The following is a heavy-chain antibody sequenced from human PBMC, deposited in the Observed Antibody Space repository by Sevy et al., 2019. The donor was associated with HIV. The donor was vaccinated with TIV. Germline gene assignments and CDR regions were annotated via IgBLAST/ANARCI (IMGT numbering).Heavy chain of an antibody. CDR3: ARATPDFWSGYYMDY. Sequence: GGSLRLSCAASGFTVSSNYMSWVRQAPGKGLEWVSVIYSGGSTYYADSVKGLFTISRDNSKNTLYLQMNSLRAEDTAVYYCARATPDFWSGYYMDYWGQGTLVTVSS. J-gene: IGHJ4*02. D-gene: IGHD3-3*01. CDR2: IYSGGST. V-gene: IGHV3-53*01. CDR1: GFTVSSNY.